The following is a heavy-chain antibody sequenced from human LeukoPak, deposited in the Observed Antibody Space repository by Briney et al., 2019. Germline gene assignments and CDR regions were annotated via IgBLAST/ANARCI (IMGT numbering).Heavy chain of an antibody. D-gene: IGHD4-17*01. Sequence: TGGSLRLSCVVSGITFRNYGMHWVRQAPGKGLEWVAIISYDGKNEYYADSVKGRFTISKDNSKNTLYLQMNSLRAEDTAVYYCARATTVTSLFDYWGQGTLVTVSS. J-gene: IGHJ4*02. CDR2: ISYDGKNE. V-gene: IGHV3-30*03. CDR3: ARATTVTSLFDY. CDR1: GITFRNYG.